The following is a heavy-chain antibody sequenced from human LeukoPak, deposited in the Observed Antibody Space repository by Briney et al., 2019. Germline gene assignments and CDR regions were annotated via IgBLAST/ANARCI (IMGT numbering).Heavy chain of an antibody. CDR3: ARGQYYYGSGIKYYCDY. CDR1: GFTFSSYA. CDR2: ISGSGGST. D-gene: IGHD3-10*01. Sequence: PGGSLRLSCAASGFTFSSYAMSWVRQAPGKGLEWVSVISGSGGSTYSADSVKGRFTISRDNSKNTLYLQLNSLRAEDTAVYYCARGQYYYGSGIKYYCDYWGQGTPVTVSS. V-gene: IGHV3-23*01. J-gene: IGHJ4*02.